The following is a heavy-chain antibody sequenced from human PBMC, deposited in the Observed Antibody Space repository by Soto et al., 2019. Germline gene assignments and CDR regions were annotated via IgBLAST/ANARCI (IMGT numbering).Heavy chain of an antibody. J-gene: IGHJ6*02. V-gene: IGHV4-59*01. D-gene: IGHD3-3*01. CDR1: GGSISSYY. CDR2: IYYSGST. Sequence: PSEPLSLSCTVSGGSISSYYWSWIRQPPGKGLEWIGYIYYSGSTNYNPSLKSRVTISVDTSKNQFSLKLSSVTAADTAVYYCARENYDFWSGYYPEYYYGMDVWGQGTTVTVSS. CDR3: ARENYDFWSGYYPEYYYGMDV.